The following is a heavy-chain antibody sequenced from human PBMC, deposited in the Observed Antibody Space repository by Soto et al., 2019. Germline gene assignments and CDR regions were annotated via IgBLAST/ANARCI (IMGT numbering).Heavy chain of an antibody. CDR2: IVVGSGGT. CDR1: GFTFTSSA. D-gene: IGHD5-18*01. V-gene: IGHV1-58*01. Sequence: QMQLVQSGPEVKKPGTSVKVSCKASGFTFTSSAVQWVRQARGQRLEWIGWIVVGSGGTNYAQKFQERVTITRDMSTCTVYMELSSLRSEDTAVYYCAAGDTTMANYYFGMDVWGQGTTVAVAS. CDR3: AAGDTTMANYYFGMDV. J-gene: IGHJ6*02.